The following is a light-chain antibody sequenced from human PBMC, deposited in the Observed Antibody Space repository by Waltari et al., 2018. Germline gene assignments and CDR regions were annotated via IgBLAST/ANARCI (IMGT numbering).Light chain of an antibody. J-gene: IGKJ2*01. Sequence: EIVVTQSPDTLSLSPGGRAALSCRACQSLSSSYLAWYQQKPGQAPRLLIYGASSRATGIPDRFSGSGSETDFTLTISRLEPEDFAGYYCQQYDSTPYTFGQGTKLEIK. CDR1: QSLSSSY. CDR2: GAS. CDR3: QQYDSTPYT. V-gene: IGKV3-20*01.